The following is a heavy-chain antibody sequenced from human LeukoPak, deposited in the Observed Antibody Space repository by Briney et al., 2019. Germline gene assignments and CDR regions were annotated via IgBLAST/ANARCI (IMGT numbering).Heavy chain of an antibody. CDR2: IKSKVNGETI. CDR1: GFTFSNAW. J-gene: IGHJ4*02. CDR3: ATGGYYLNY. V-gene: IGHV3-15*01. Sequence: GGSLRLSCAASGFTFSNAWMNWVRQAPGKGLDWVGRIKSKVNGETIEYAAPEKGRFTISRDDSKSTVYLQMNSLKIEDTAVYYCATGGYYLNYWGQGTLVTVSS. D-gene: IGHD3-3*01.